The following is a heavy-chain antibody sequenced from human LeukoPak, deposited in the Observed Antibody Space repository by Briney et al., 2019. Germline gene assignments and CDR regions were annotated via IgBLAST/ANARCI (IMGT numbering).Heavy chain of an antibody. V-gene: IGHV5-51*01. Sequence: GESLKISCKGSGYIFTSYWIGWVRQMPGKSLEWMGIIYPGDSDTRYSPSSQGQVTISADKSISTAYLQWSSLKTSDTAMYYCARTYYYGSGSYYIPGYWGQGTLVTVSS. D-gene: IGHD3-10*01. CDR2: IYPGDSDT. CDR3: ARTYYYGSGSYYIPGY. J-gene: IGHJ4*02. CDR1: GYIFTSYW.